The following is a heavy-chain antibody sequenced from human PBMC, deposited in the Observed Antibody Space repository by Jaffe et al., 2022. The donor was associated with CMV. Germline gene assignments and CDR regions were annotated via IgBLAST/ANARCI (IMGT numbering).Heavy chain of an antibody. J-gene: IGHJ4*02. D-gene: IGHD2-21*02. Sequence: EVQLVESGGGLVQPGGSLRLSCAASGFTFSSYWMSWVRQAPGKGLEWVANIKQDGSEKYYVDSVKGRFTISRDNAKNSLYLQMNSLRAEDTAVYYCARFTGGYVVVTAIPDYFDYWGQGTLVTVSS. V-gene: IGHV3-7*03. CDR3: ARFTGGYVVVTAIPDYFDY. CDR2: IKQDGSEK. CDR1: GFTFSSYW.